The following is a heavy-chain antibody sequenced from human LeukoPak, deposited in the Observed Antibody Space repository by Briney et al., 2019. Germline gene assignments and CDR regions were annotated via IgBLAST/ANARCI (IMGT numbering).Heavy chain of an antibody. CDR1: GYTFTDYY. V-gene: IGHV1-69-2*01. CDR3: ATDPLSIVGATIDY. Sequence: ASVKVSCKASGYTFTDYYMHWVQQAPGKGLEWMGRVDPEDGETLYAENFQGRVTITADTSTDTAYMELSSLRSEDTAVYYCATDPLSIVGATIDYWGQGTLVTVSS. D-gene: IGHD1-26*01. J-gene: IGHJ4*02. CDR2: VDPEDGET.